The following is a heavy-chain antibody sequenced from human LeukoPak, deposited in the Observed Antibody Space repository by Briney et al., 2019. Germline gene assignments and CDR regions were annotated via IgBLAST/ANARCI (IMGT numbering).Heavy chain of an antibody. V-gene: IGHV4-4*07. CDR2: IYTNGST. CDR3: AREAFIAATPTFDT. J-gene: IGHJ5*02. Sequence: SETLSFTCTGSGGSISSYYWSWIRQPAGKGLEWIGRIYTNGSTNYNPSLKSRVTMSVDTSKNQFSLKLSSVTAADTAVYYCAREAFIAATPTFDTWGQGTLVTVSS. D-gene: IGHD6-13*01. CDR1: GGSISSYY.